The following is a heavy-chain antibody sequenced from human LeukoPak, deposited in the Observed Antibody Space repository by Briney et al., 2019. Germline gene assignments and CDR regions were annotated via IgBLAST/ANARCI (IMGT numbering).Heavy chain of an antibody. V-gene: IGHV1-2*02. CDR1: GYTFTGYY. D-gene: IGHD5-24*01. J-gene: IGHJ4*02. CDR2: INPNSGGT. Sequence: ASVKVSCKASGYTFTGYYMHWVRQAPGQGLEWMGWINPNSGGTNYAQKFQGRVTMTRDTSISTAYMELSRLRSDDTAVYYCARDGDGYNSPADYWGQGTLVTVPS. CDR3: ARDGDGYNSPADY.